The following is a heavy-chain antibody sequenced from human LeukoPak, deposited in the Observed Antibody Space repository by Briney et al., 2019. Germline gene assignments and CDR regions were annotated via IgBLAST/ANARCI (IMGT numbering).Heavy chain of an antibody. D-gene: IGHD6-13*01. J-gene: IGHJ4*02. Sequence: SETLSLTCAVYGGSFSGYYWSWIRQPPGKGLEWIGEINHSGSTNYNPSLKSRVTISVDTSKNQFSLKLSSVTAADTAVYYCARGKRGYSSSWYDYWGQGTLVPVSS. CDR1: GGSFSGYY. V-gene: IGHV4-34*01. CDR3: ARGKRGYSSSWYDY. CDR2: INHSGST.